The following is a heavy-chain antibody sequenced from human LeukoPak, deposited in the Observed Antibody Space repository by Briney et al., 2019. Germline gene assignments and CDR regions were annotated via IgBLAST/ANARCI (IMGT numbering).Heavy chain of an antibody. D-gene: IGHD2-2*01. V-gene: IGHV3-30*02. CDR1: GFTFSSYG. CDR3: AKGVQAPTFIDY. J-gene: IGHJ4*02. Sequence: GGSLRLSCAASGFTFSSYGMHWVRQAPGKGLEWVAFIRYDGSNKYYADSVKGRFTISRDNSKNTLYLQMNSLRAEDTAVYYCAKGVQAPTFIDYWGQGTLVTVSS. CDR2: IRYDGSNK.